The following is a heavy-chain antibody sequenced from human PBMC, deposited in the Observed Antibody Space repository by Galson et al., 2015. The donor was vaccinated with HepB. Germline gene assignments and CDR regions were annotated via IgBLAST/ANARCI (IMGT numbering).Heavy chain of an antibody. CDR3: ARDPDDTEGYYMTFEY. D-gene: IGHD1-26*01. CDR2: FAYDGKHQ. CDR1: GFSFTDFA. Sequence: SLRLSCAASGFSFTDFAMHWVRQAPGKGLEWVAIFAYDGKHQYYADSVRGRFTISRDISKKTLYLQMNNLKAEDTAIYYCARDPDDTEGYYMTFEYWGQGTLVSVSS. J-gene: IGHJ4*02. V-gene: IGHV3-30*04.